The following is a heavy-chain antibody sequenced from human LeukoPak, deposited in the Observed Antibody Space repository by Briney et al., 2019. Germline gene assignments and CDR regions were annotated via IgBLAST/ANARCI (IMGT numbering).Heavy chain of an antibody. J-gene: IGHJ6*03. CDR3: ARDLRTNWNFDYYYMDV. CDR1: GGSISSGGYY. Sequence: SQTLSLTCTVSGGSISSGGYYWSWIRQPPGKGLEWIGYIYHSGSTYYNPSLKSRVTISVDRSKNQFSLKLSSVTAADTAVYYCARDLRTNWNFDYYYMDVWGKGTTVTVSS. CDR2: IYHSGST. V-gene: IGHV4-30-2*01. D-gene: IGHD1-7*01.